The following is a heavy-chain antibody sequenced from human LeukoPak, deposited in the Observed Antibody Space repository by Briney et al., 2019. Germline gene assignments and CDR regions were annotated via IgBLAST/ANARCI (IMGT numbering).Heavy chain of an antibody. J-gene: IGHJ4*02. V-gene: IGHV3-7*01. D-gene: IGHD7-27*01. CDR1: GFTFSSYW. CDR2: INQDGSEK. Sequence: AGGSLRLSCTASGFTFSSYWMSWVRQAPGKGLEWVANINQDGSEKYYVDAVKGRFTISRDNAQNSLFLQMNSLRAEDTAVYSSARGNWGSVDYWGQGILVTVSS. CDR3: ARGNWGSVDY.